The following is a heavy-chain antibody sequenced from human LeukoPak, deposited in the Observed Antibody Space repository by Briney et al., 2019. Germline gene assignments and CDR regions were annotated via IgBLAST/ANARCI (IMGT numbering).Heavy chain of an antibody. CDR3: ARHAPGERRGYSYGPVDY. D-gene: IGHD5-18*01. Sequence: PSQTLSLTCTVSGGSISSYYWSWIRQPPGKGLEWIGYIYYSGSTNYNPSLKSRVTISVDTSKNQFSLKLSSVTAADTAVYYCARHAPGERRGYSYGPVDYWGQGTLVTVSS. J-gene: IGHJ4*02. CDR2: IYYSGST. V-gene: IGHV4-59*08. CDR1: GGSISSYY.